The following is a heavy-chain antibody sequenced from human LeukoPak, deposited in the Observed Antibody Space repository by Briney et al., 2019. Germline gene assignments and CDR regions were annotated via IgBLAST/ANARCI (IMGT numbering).Heavy chain of an antibody. J-gene: IGHJ4*02. D-gene: IGHD1-14*01. Sequence: LVKVSCKASGYSFTGYYMHWVRQAPGQGLEWMGWINPNSGGTNYAQNFQGRVTITRDTSISTAYMELSRLRSDDTAVYYCARVISGTWLWFWGQGTLVTVSS. V-gene: IGHV1-2*02. CDR2: INPNSGGT. CDR1: GYSFTGYY. CDR3: ARVISGTWLWF.